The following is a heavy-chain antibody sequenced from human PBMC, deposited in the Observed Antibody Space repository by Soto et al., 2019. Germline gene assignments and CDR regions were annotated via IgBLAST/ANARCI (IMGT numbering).Heavy chain of an antibody. D-gene: IGHD5-12*01. CDR3: ARGHSGYDSSYYGMDV. CDR2: IYTSGST. V-gene: IGHV4-4*07. CDR1: GGSISSDY. J-gene: IGHJ6*02. Sequence: SETLSLTFTVSGGSISSDYWSWIRQPAGKGLEWIGRIYTSGSTNYNPSLKSRVTMSVDTSKNQFSLKLSSVTAADTAVYYCARGHSGYDSSYYGMDVWGQGTTVTVSS.